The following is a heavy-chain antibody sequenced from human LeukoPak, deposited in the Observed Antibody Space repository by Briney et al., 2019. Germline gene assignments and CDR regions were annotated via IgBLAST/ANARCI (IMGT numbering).Heavy chain of an antibody. CDR2: ISAYNGNT. CDR1: GYTFTSYG. V-gene: IGHV1-18*01. Sequence: ASVKVSCKASGYTFTSYGISWVRQAPGQGLEWMGWISAYNGNTNYAQKLQGRVTMTTDTSTGTAYMELRSLRSDDTAVYYCARDEGPYEWLAPFDYWGQGTLVTVSS. J-gene: IGHJ4*02. D-gene: IGHD6-19*01. CDR3: ARDEGPYEWLAPFDY.